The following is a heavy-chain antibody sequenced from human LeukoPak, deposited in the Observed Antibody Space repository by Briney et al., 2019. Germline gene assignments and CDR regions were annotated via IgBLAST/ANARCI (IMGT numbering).Heavy chain of an antibody. V-gene: IGHV3-9*01. CDR2: ISWNSGSI. CDR3: AKDITTYSIPSGPDV. CDR1: GFTFDVYA. Sequence: GGSLRLSCAASGFTFDVYAMHWVRQAPGKGLEWVSGISWNSGSIGYADSVKGRFTISRDNAKNSLYLQMNSLRAEDTALYYCAKDITTYSIPSGPDVWGKGTTVTVSS. J-gene: IGHJ6*04. D-gene: IGHD2-21*01.